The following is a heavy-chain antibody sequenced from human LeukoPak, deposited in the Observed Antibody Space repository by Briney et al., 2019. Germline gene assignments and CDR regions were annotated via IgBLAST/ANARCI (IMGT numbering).Heavy chain of an antibody. Sequence: GGSLRLSCAASGFTFSDYYMSWIRQAPGKGLEWVSYISSSGSTIYYADSVKGRFTISRDNAKSSLFLQMNSLRAEDTAVYYCARERTGGTYYCDYWGQGTLVTVSS. CDR1: GFTFSDYY. CDR2: ISSSGSTI. CDR3: ARERTGGTYYCDY. J-gene: IGHJ4*02. V-gene: IGHV3-11*04.